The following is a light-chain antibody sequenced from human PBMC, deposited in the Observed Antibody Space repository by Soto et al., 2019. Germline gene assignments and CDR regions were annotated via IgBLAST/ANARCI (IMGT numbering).Light chain of an antibody. V-gene: IGLV2-8*01. CDR2: EVD. CDR3: NSYAGSNNV. CDR1: SSDVGAYNY. Sequence: QSVLTQPPSASGSPGQSVTISCTGTSSDVGAYNYVSWYQQHPGKAPKLMIYEVDQRPSGVPDRFSGSKSGNTASLTVSGLQAEDEADYYCNSYAGSNNVFGTGTKVTV. J-gene: IGLJ1*01.